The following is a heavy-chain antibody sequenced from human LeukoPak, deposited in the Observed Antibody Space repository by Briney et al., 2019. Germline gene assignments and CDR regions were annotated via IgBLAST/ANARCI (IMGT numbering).Heavy chain of an antibody. CDR1: GFTFSSYA. CDR2: ISGSGVST. V-gene: IGHV3-23*01. Sequence: PGGSLRLSCAASGFTFSSYAMSWVRQAPGKGLEWVSAISGSGVSTYYADSVKGRFTISRDNSKNTLYLQMNSLRAEDTAVYYCAKVRYYYDSSGYYPRYFDYWGQGTLVTVSS. J-gene: IGHJ4*02. CDR3: AKVRYYYDSSGYYPRYFDY. D-gene: IGHD3-22*01.